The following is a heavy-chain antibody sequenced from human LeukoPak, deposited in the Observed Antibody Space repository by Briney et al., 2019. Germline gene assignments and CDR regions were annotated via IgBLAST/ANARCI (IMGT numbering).Heavy chain of an antibody. J-gene: IGHJ4*02. Sequence: NPGGSLRLSCAASGFTFSSYAMSWVRQAPGKGLEWVSSISSSSSYIYYADSVKGRFTISRDNAKNSLYLQMNSLRAEDTAVYYCASGVYSGYVLFDYWGQGTLVTVSS. D-gene: IGHD5-12*01. CDR2: ISSSSSYI. CDR3: ASGVYSGYVLFDY. CDR1: GFTFSSYA. V-gene: IGHV3-21*01.